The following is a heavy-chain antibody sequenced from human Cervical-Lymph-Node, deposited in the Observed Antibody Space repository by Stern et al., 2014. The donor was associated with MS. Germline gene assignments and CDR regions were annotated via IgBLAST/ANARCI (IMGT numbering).Heavy chain of an antibody. Sequence: VQLEESGPGLVKPSETLSLTCTVSGGSISSYYWSWIRQPPGKGLEWIGYIYYSGSTNYNPSLKSRVTISVDTSKNQFSLKLSSVTAADTAVYYCARGRGASQYYYYGMDVWGQGTTVTVSS. D-gene: IGHD3-16*01. CDR2: IYYSGST. CDR3: ARGRGASQYYYYGMDV. CDR1: GGSISSYY. V-gene: IGHV4-59*01. J-gene: IGHJ6*02.